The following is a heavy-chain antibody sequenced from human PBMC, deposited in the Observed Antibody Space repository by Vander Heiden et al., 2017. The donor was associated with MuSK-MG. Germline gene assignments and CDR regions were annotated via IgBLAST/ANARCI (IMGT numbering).Heavy chain of an antibody. V-gene: IGHV4-59*08. CDR3: ARRLPVEMATIYYYYYGMDV. CDR1: GGSISSYY. Sequence: QVQLQESGPGLVKPSETLSLTCTVPGGSISSYYWSWIRPPPGKGLEWIGYIYYSGSTNYNPSLKSRVTISVDTSKNQFSLKLSSVTAADTAVYYCARRLPVEMATIYYYYYGMDVWGQGTTVTVSS. D-gene: IGHD5-12*01. CDR2: IYYSGST. J-gene: IGHJ6*02.